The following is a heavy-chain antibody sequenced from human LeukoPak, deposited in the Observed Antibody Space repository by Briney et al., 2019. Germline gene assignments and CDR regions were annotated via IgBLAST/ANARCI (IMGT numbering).Heavy chain of an antibody. Sequence: EESLRISCKGSGYSFTSYWIGWVRQMPGEGLEWMGIIYPGDSDTRYSPSFQGQVTISADKSISTAYLQWSSLKASDTAMYYCARHGQYCSSTSCRIGGWFDPWGQGTLVTVSS. D-gene: IGHD2-2*01. CDR1: GYSFTSYW. J-gene: IGHJ5*02. CDR3: ARHGQYCSSTSCRIGGWFDP. V-gene: IGHV5-51*01. CDR2: IYPGDSDT.